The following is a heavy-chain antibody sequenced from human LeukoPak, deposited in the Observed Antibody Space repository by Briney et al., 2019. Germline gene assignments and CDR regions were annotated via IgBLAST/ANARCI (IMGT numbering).Heavy chain of an antibody. CDR1: GFTFSTYA. CDR2: ISGDGGST. V-gene: IGHV3-23*01. CDR3: ARDCSSTSCYRGGFDP. Sequence: GGSLRLSCAASGFTFSTYAMSWVRQAPGQGLEWVSSISGDGGSTYYAESVKGRFTISRDNSKNTLYLQMNSLRAEDTAVYYCARDCSSTSCYRGGFDPWGQGTLVTVSS. J-gene: IGHJ5*02. D-gene: IGHD2-2*01.